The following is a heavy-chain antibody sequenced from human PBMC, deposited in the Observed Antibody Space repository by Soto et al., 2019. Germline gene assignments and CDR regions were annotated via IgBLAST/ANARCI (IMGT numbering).Heavy chain of an antibody. CDR2: ISAYNGNT. J-gene: IGHJ5*02. CDR3: AREIAYYDFWSGRNWFDP. V-gene: IGHV1-18*01. CDR1: GYTFTSYG. Sequence: GASVKVSCKASGYTFTSYGISWVRQAPGQGLGWMGWISAYNGNTNYAQKLQGRVTMTTDTSTSTAYMELRSLRSEDTAVYYCAREIAYYDFWSGRNWFDPWGQGTLVTVSS. D-gene: IGHD3-3*01.